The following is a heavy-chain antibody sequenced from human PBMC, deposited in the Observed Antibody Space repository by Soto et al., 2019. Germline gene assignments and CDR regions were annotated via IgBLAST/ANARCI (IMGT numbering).Heavy chain of an antibody. J-gene: IGHJ6*03. CDR2: ISSSSSYI. CDR3: ARPGHYYYYHMDV. Sequence: EVQLVESGGGLVKPGGSLRLSCAASGFTFSRYSMNWVRQAPGKGLEWVSSISSSSSYIYYADSVKGRFTISRDNAKNSLYLQMNSLRAEDTAVYYCARPGHYYYYHMDVWGKGTTVTVSS. CDR1: GFTFSRYS. V-gene: IGHV3-21*01.